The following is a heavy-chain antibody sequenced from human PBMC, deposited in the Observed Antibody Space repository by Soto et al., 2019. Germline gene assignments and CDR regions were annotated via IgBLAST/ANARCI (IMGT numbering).Heavy chain of an antibody. J-gene: IGHJ6*02. D-gene: IGHD3-10*01. CDR2: ISGYNGNT. CDR3: ARAGKYYYGSGSPYYYGMDV. CDR1: GYTFTSYG. Sequence: QVQLVQSGAEVKKPGASVKVSCKASGYTFTSYGVSWVRQAPGQGLEWMVWISGYNGNTNYAQKLQGRVTMTTDTSKSTAYMELMSLRSDDTAVYYCARAGKYYYGSGSPYYYGMDVWGQGITVTVSS. V-gene: IGHV1-18*04.